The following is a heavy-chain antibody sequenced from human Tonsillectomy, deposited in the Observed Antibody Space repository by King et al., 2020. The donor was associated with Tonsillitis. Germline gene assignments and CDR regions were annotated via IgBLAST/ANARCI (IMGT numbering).Heavy chain of an antibody. D-gene: IGHD3-10*01. CDR2: ISSSSSYI. Sequence: VQLVESGGGLVKPGGSLRLSCAASGFTFSSYSMNWVRQSPGKGLEWVSSISSSSSYIYYADSVKGRFTISRDNAKNSLYLQMTSLRAEDTAVYYCARDAPQRYGSGSYYSDFDYWGQGTLVTVSS. CDR3: ARDAPQRYGSGSYYSDFDY. V-gene: IGHV3-21*01. J-gene: IGHJ4*02. CDR1: GFTFSSYS.